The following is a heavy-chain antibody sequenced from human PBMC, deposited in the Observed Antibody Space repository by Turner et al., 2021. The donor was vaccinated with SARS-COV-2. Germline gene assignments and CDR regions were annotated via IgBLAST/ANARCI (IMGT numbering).Heavy chain of an antibody. CDR3: ARSRYTYGSYYYYGMDV. CDR2: INPNSGGT. D-gene: IGHD5-18*01. Sequence: QVQLEQSGAEVKKPGASVKVSCKASGYTFTGYYMHWVRQAPGQGLEWMGWINPNSGGTNYAQKFQGRVTMTWDTSISTAYMELSRLRSDDTAVYYCARSRYTYGSYYYYGMDVWGQGTTVTVSS. J-gene: IGHJ6*02. V-gene: IGHV1-2*02. CDR1: GYTFTGYY.